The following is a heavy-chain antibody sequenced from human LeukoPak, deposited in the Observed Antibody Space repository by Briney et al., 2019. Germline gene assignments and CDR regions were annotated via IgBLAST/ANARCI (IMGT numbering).Heavy chain of an antibody. V-gene: IGHV4-59*01. CDR1: GGSISSYY. CDR2: IYYSGGT. CDR3: ARLGRPWDYDSSGYYPNDAFDV. J-gene: IGHJ3*01. D-gene: IGHD3-22*01. Sequence: PSETLCLTCTVSGGSISSYYWSWIRHPPGKGLVWVGYIYYSGGTNYNPSLTSRVTTAVGPAKNQFSLTLSSVTAADTAVYYCARLGRPWDYDSSGYYPNDAFDVWGQGTMVTVSS.